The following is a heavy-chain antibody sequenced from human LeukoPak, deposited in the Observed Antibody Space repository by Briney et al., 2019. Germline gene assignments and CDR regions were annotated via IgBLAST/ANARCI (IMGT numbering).Heavy chain of an antibody. V-gene: IGHV3-48*01. CDR3: ARDVNGYSSTWYDY. CDR1: GFTFSSNS. Sequence: PGGSLRLSCAASGFTFSSNSMNWVRQAPGKGLEWVSYISTISSTIYYADSVKGRLTISRDNAKNSLYLQMNSLRAEDTAVYYCARDVNGYSSTWYDYWRQGTLVSVSS. D-gene: IGHD6-13*01. CDR2: ISTISSTI. J-gene: IGHJ4*02.